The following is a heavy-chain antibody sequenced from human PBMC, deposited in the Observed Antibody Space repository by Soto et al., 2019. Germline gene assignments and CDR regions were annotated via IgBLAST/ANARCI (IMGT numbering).Heavy chain of an antibody. CDR2: IFFEGSNQ. CDR1: GFTFSHYV. Sequence: QVQLVESGGGVVQPGRSLRLSCAASGFTFSHYVMHWVRQAPGKGLEWVALIFFEGSNQVYADSVKGRFTISRDNSKNTLYLQMNSLRPDDTAVYYCAKDERTGVVTSINYWGQGTLVTVSS. V-gene: IGHV3-30*18. J-gene: IGHJ4*02. CDR3: AKDERTGVVTSINY. D-gene: IGHD2-21*02.